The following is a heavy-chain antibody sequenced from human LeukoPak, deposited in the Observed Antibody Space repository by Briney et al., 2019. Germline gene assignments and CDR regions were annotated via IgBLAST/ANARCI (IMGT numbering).Heavy chain of an antibody. J-gene: IGHJ5*02. CDR2: INHSGST. CDR3: ARDGPYCSSTSCLLGWFDP. CDR1: GGSFSGYY. V-gene: IGHV4-34*01. D-gene: IGHD2-2*01. Sequence: SETLSLTCAVYGGSFSGYYWSWIRQPPGKGLEWIGEINHSGSTNYNPSLKSRVTISVDTSKNQFSLKLSSVTAADTAVYYCARDGPYCSSTSCLLGWFDPWGQGTLVTVSS.